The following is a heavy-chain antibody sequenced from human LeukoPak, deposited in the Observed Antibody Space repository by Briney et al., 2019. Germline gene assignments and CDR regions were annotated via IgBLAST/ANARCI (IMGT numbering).Heavy chain of an antibody. V-gene: IGHV4-38-2*02. Sequence: SETLSLTCTVSGGSMSYYYWTWIRQPPGKGLEWIGSIYHSGSTYYNPSLKSRVTISVDTSKNQFSLKLSSMTAADTAVYYCARDGGLELPLGWFDPWGQGTLVIVSS. CDR1: GGSMSYYY. D-gene: IGHD1-7*01. CDR3: ARDGGLELPLGWFDP. CDR2: IYHSGST. J-gene: IGHJ5*02.